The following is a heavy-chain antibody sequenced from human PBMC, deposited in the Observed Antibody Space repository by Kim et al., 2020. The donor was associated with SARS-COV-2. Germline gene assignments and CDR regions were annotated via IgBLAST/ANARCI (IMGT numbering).Heavy chain of an antibody. CDR3: ATSPSCYWCIAVAGTGYFDY. V-gene: IGHV3-21*01. CDR1: GFTFSSYS. D-gene: IGHD6-19*01. CDR2: ISSSSYI. Sequence: GGSLRLSCAASGFTFSSYSMNWVRQAPGKGLEWVSSISSSSYIYYADSVKGRFTISRDNAKNSLYLQMNSLRAEDTAVYYCATSPSCYWCIAVAGTGYFDYWGQGTLVTVSS. J-gene: IGHJ4*02.